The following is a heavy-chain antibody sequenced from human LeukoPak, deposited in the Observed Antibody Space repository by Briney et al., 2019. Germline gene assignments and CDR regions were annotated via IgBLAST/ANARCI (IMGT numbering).Heavy chain of an antibody. CDR1: GGTFSSYA. CDR3: TREGVYSPDPTSYHRLPFDI. J-gene: IGHJ3*02. V-gene: IGHV1-69*13. D-gene: IGHD3-16*02. Sequence: SVKVSCKASGGTFSSYAISWVRQAPGQGLEWMGGIIPIFGTANYAQKFQGRVTITADESTSTAYMELSSLRSEDTAVYFCTREGVYSPDPTSYHRLPFDIWGKGTVVIVSS. CDR2: IIPIFGTA.